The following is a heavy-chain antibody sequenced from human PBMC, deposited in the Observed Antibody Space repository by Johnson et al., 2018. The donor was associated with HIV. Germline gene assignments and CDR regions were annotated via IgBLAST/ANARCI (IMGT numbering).Heavy chain of an antibody. J-gene: IGHJ3*02. CDR3: ARAYGGDTGMGNIAVGGSAFDI. CDR1: GFTFSSYG. D-gene: IGHD6-19*01. CDR2: ISYDGTIK. Sequence: QVQLVESGGCVVQPGRSLRLSCAASGFTFSSYGMHWVRQAPGKGLEWVAVISYDGTIKYYADSAKGRFTISRDNSKNTLYLQMNSLRAEDTAVYYCARAYGGDTGMGNIAVGGSAFDIWGQGTMVT. V-gene: IGHV3-30*03.